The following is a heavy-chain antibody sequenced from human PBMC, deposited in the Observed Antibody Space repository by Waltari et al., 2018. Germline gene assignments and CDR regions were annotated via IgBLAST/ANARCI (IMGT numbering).Heavy chain of an antibody. D-gene: IGHD2-2*01. CDR1: GGSFSGYY. CDR2: IREDGSDK. J-gene: IGHJ4*02. V-gene: IGHV3-7*01. Sequence: VQLQQWGAGLLKPSETLSLTCAVYGGSFSGYYWSWIRQSPGKGLEWVASIREDGSDKYYVDSVKGRFTISRDNAKTSLYLQMNSLRAEDTAVYFCANSPVESGATGSVKPWGFDYWGQGNLVTVSS. CDR3: ANSPVESGATGSVKPWGFDY.